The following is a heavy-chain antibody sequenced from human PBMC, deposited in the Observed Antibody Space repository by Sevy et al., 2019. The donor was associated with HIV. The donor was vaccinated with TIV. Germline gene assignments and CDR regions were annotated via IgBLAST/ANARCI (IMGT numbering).Heavy chain of an antibody. CDR3: GRITPTTDVDY. CDR1: GFTFSDAW. V-gene: IGHV3-15*05. J-gene: IGHJ4*02. CDR2: IKSKSAGGTT. Sequence: GGSLRLSCAASGFTFSDAWMNWVRLAPGKGLEWVGPIKSKSAGGTTDYAAPVKDRFTISRDDSKNTLYLQMNGLRTEDTAVYHCGRITPTTDVDYWGQGTLVTVSS. D-gene: IGHD1-7*01.